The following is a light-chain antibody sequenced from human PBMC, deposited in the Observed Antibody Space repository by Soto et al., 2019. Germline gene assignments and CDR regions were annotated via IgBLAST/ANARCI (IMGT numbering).Light chain of an antibody. Sequence: EIVMTQSPATLSVYPGERATLSCRASQSISSKLAWYQQKPGQAPRLLIYGASSRATGIPARFSGSGSGTEFTLTISSLQSEDFAVYYCQQCNNWPRTFGQGTKVDIK. J-gene: IGKJ1*01. V-gene: IGKV3-15*01. CDR1: QSISSK. CDR3: QQCNNWPRT. CDR2: GAS.